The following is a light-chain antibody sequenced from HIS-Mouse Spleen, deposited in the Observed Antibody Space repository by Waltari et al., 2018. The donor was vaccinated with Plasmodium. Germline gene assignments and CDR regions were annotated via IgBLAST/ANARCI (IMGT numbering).Light chain of an antibody. J-gene: IGKJ2*01. Sequence: IQMTQSPSSLSASVGDRATITCQASPDISTYLNWYQQKPGQAPKLLIYDASNLETGVPSRFSGSGSGTDFTFTISSLQPEDIATYYCQQYDNLPYTFGQGTKLEIK. V-gene: IGKV1-33*01. CDR1: PDISTY. CDR2: DAS. CDR3: QQYDNLPYT.